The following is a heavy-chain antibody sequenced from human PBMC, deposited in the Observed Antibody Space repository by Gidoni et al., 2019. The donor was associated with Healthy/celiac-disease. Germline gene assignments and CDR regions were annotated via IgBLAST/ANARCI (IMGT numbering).Heavy chain of an antibody. Sequence: QVQLVESGGGVVQPGRSLRISCAASGFTFSSYGMHWVRQAPGKGLEWVAVISYDGSNKYYADSVKGRFTISRDNSKNTLYLQMNSLRAEDTAVYYCAKDGRFTVTKNPFDYWGQGTLVNVSS. CDR3: AKDGRFTVTKNPFDY. V-gene: IGHV3-30*18. CDR1: GFTFSSYG. J-gene: IGHJ4*02. D-gene: IGHD4-17*01. CDR2: ISYDGSNK.